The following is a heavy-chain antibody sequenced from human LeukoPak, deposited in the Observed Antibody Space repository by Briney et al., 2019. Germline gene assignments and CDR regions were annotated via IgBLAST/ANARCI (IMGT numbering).Heavy chain of an antibody. V-gene: IGHV3-23*01. CDR2: ISGSGGST. Sequence: TGGSLRLSCAASGFTFSSYAMSWVRQAPGKGLEWVSAISGSGGSTYYADSVKGRFTISRDSSKNTLYLQMNSLRAEDTAVYYCAKSNSGRKDYFDYWGQGTLVTVSS. J-gene: IGHJ4*02. CDR3: AKSNSGRKDYFDY. CDR1: GFTFSSYA. D-gene: IGHD1-26*01.